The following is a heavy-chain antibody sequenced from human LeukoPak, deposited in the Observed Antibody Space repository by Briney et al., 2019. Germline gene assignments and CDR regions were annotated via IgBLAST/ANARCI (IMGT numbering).Heavy chain of an antibody. V-gene: IGHV4-39*07. Sequence: KPSETLSLSCTVSDDSISSISYYWGWIRQPPGMGLEWIGSISYTGSTYYNPSLKSRVTISVDTSKNQFSLKLSSVTAADTAVYYCARNWSPGGYSSGYPYWYFDLWGRGTLVTVSS. CDR1: DDSISSISYY. CDR2: ISYTGST. D-gene: IGHD5-18*01. CDR3: ARNWSPGGYSSGYPYWYFDL. J-gene: IGHJ2*01.